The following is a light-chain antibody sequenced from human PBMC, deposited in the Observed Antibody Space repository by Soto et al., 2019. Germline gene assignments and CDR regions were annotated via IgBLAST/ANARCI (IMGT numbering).Light chain of an antibody. CDR3: QQYNNYWT. CDR2: DAS. CDR1: QSISSW. V-gene: IGKV1-5*01. J-gene: IGKJ1*01. Sequence: DIQMTQSPSTLSACVGDRVTITCRASQSISSWLAWYQQKPGKAPKLLIYDASSLESGVPSRFSGSGSATEFTLTISSLQPDDFATYYCQQYNNYWTFGQGTKLE.